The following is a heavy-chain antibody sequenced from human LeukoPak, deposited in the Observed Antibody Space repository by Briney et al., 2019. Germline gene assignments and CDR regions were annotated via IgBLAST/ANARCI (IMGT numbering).Heavy chain of an antibody. CDR1: GGSIRSSSYY. D-gene: IGHD6-19*01. Sequence: PSETLSLTCTVSGGSIRSSSYYWGWIRQPPGKGLEWSGGIYYSGSTYYNASLKSRGTISVDTSKNQFSLKLNSVTAADTAVYFCARQVVAVAGTGYFDYWGQGTLVTVSS. J-gene: IGHJ4*02. CDR2: IYYSGST. V-gene: IGHV4-39*01. CDR3: ARQVVAVAGTGYFDY.